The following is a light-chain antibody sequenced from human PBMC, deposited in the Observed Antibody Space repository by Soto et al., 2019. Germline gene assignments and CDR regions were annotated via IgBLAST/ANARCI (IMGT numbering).Light chain of an antibody. J-gene: IGKJ1*01. Sequence: EIVLTQSPGTLSLSPGERATLSCRASQSVSSSYLAWYQQKPGQAPRLLIYGASSMATGIPDRFSGSGSGTDFTLTISRLEPEDFAVYYWQQYGSSRWTFGQGTKVEIK. CDR2: GAS. CDR3: QQYGSSRWT. V-gene: IGKV3-20*01. CDR1: QSVSSSY.